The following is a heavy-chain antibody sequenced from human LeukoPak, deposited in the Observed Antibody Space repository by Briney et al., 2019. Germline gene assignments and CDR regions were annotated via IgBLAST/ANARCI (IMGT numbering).Heavy chain of an antibody. CDR2: INHSGST. J-gene: IGHJ4*02. CDR3: ARVGYCSGGSCYSLDY. V-gene: IGHV4-34*01. CDR1: GGSFSGYY. Sequence: SETLFLTCAVYGGSFSGYYWSWIRQPPGKGLEWIGEINHSGSTNYNPSLKSRVTISVDTSKNQFSLKLSSVTAADTAVYYCARVGYCSGGSCYSLDYWGQGTLVTVSS. D-gene: IGHD2-15*01.